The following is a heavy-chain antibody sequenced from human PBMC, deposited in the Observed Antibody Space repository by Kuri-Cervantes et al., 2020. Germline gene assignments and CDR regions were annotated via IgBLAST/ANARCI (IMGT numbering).Heavy chain of an antibody. CDR2: INHSGST. CDR1: GFTVSSNY. CDR3: ARGRSPYCSGGSCYPGGDYFDY. J-gene: IGHJ4*02. D-gene: IGHD2-15*01. V-gene: IGHV4-34*01. Sequence: GSLRLSCAASGFTVSSNYMSWIRQPPGKGLEWIGEINHSGSTNYNPSLKSRVTISVDTSKNQFSLKLSSVTAADTAVYYCARGRSPYCSGGSCYPGGDYFDYWGQGTLVTVSS.